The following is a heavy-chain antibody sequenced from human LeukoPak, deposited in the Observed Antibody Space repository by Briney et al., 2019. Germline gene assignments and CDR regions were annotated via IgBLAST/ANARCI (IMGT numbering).Heavy chain of an antibody. CDR1: GLTFSNAW. CDR3: ARDSAGVADY. Sequence: GGSLRLSCAASGLTFSNAWMSWVRQAPGKGLEWVSSISSSSSYIYYADSVKGRFTISRDNAKNSLYLQMNSLRAEDTAVYYCARDSAGVADYWGQGNLVTVSS. D-gene: IGHD3-3*01. J-gene: IGHJ4*02. V-gene: IGHV3-21*01. CDR2: ISSSSSYI.